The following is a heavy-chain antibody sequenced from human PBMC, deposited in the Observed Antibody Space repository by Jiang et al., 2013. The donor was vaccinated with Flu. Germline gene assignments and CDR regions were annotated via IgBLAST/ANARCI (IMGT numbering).Heavy chain of an antibody. CDR1: GYSISSGYY. CDR2: IYHSGST. V-gene: IGHV4-38-2*02. CDR3: ARDREGAYGDYGMDV. Sequence: PGLVKPSETLSLTCTVSGYSISSGYYWGWIRQPPGKGLEWIGSIYHSGSTYYNPSLKSRVTISVDTSKNQFSLKLGSVTAADTAVYYCARDREGAYGDYGMDVWGQGTTVTVSS. J-gene: IGHJ6*02. D-gene: IGHD4-17*01.